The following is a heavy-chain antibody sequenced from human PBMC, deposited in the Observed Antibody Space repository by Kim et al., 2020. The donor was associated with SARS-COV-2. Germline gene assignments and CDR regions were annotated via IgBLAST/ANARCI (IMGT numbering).Heavy chain of an antibody. V-gene: IGHV1-69*04. D-gene: IGHD2-21*02. CDR1: GGTFSSYA. Sequence: SVKVSCKASGGTFSSYAISWVRLAPGQGLEWMGRIIPILGIANYAQKFQGRVTITADKSTSTAYMELSSLRSEDTAVYYCARDRIANCGGDCYVPPDYWGQGTLVTVSS. J-gene: IGHJ4*02. CDR2: IIPILGIA. CDR3: ARDRIANCGGDCYVPPDY.